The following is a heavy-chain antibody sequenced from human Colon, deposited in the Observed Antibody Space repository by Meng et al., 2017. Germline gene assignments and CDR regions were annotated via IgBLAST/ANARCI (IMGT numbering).Heavy chain of an antibody. V-gene: IGHV4-34*02. Sequence: QVQLQQGGAGLLTPSETLSLTCAVSGGSFSGFYWSWICQPPGKGLEWIGEIDHFGISNYNSSLKGRLTMSVDTSKKQISLTLTSVTAADTAVYYCATGLRHGDWFDPWGPGTLVTVSS. CDR3: ATGLRHGDWFDP. CDR2: IDHFGIS. CDR1: GGSFSGFY. J-gene: IGHJ5*02. D-gene: IGHD4-17*01.